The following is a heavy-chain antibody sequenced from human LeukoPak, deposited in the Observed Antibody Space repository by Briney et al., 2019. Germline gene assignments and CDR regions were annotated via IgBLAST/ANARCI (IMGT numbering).Heavy chain of an antibody. CDR1: GFTFRNYW. CDR2: ITASGGGT. J-gene: IGHJ4*02. Sequence: HPGGSLRLSCAASGFTFRNYWMHWVRQAPGKGLEWVSGITASGGGTYYADSVKGRFSISRDNSKNALYLLVNSLRVEDTAVYYCGRSGYYSEGGNYFDSWGQGTLVTVSS. D-gene: IGHD3-22*01. V-gene: IGHV3-23*01. CDR3: GRSGYYSEGGNYFDS.